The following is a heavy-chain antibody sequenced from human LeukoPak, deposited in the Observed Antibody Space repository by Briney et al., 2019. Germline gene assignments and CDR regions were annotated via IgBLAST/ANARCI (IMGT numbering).Heavy chain of an antibody. CDR1: GFTFNNYN. CDR3: AREVYYYDSSGFYYSGGFGY. D-gene: IGHD3-22*01. Sequence: HPGGSLRLSCAASGFTFNNYNINWVRQAPGKGLEWVSYISSGSTTIYYADSVKGRFTISRDNAKNSLYLQTNSLRAEDTAVYYCAREVYYYDSSGFYYSGGFGYWGQGTLLTVSS. J-gene: IGHJ4*02. CDR2: ISSGSTTI. V-gene: IGHV3-48*01.